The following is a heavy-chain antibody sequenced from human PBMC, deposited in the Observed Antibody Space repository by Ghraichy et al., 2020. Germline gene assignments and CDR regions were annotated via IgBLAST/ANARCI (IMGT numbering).Heavy chain of an antibody. CDR3: ARDLRDSSSWYSGY. D-gene: IGHD6-13*01. V-gene: IGHV3-21*01. Sequence: GGSLRLSCAASGFTFSSYSMNWVRQAPGKGLEWVSSISSSSSYIYYADSVKGLFTISRDNAKNSLYLQMNSLRAEDTAVYYCARDLRDSSSWYSGYWGQGTLVTVSS. CDR1: GFTFSSYS. J-gene: IGHJ4*02. CDR2: ISSSSSYI.